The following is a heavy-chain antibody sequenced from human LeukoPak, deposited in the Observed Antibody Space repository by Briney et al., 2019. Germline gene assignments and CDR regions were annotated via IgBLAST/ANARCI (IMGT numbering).Heavy chain of an antibody. V-gene: IGHV3-21*01. Sequence: PGGALRLSCAASPGFTFSTYSMNWARQAPGKGLEWVSSFASSGTYIYDVDTVKGRFTVSRDNAKNSLYLQMNSLRAEDTAMCYCARDLRGYDSSWFDPWGQGTLVTVSS. CDR1: GFTFSTYS. D-gene: IGHD5-12*01. J-gene: IGHJ5*02. CDR3: ARDLRGYDSSWFDP. CDR2: FASSGTYI.